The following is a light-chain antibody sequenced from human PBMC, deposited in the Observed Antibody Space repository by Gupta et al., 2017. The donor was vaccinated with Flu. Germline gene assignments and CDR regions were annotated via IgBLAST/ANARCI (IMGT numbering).Light chain of an antibody. CDR2: GSN. J-gene: IGLJ1*01. CDR1: SSNIGSNT. V-gene: IGLV1-44*01. CDR3: AAWDDSLNGHYV. Sequence: TIPCSGSSSNIGSNTVNWYQQVPGTSPKLLIYGSNQRPSGVPDRFAGSKSGTSASLAISGLQSEDEADYYCAAWDDSLNGHYVFGTGTKVTVL.